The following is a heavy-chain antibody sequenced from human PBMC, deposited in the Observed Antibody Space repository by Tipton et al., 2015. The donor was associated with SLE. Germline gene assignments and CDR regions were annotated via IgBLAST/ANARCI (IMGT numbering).Heavy chain of an antibody. J-gene: IGHJ3*02. V-gene: IGHV4-59*11. D-gene: IGHD6-19*01. Sequence: TLSLTCTVSGGSISSHYWSWIRQPPGKGLEWIGYIYYSGSTNYNPSLESRVTISVDTSKNQFSLKLSSVTAADTAVYYCARPSSGWSDAFDIWGQETMVTVSS. CDR2: IYYSGST. CDR3: ARPSSGWSDAFDI. CDR1: GGSISSHY.